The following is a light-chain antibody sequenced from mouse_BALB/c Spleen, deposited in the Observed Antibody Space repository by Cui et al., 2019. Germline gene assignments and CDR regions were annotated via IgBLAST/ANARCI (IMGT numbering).Light chain of an antibody. J-gene: IGKJ1*01. CDR2: SAS. Sequence: QIALTQSPATMSASVGEEITLTSTGSTGVSYVHWYQQKSGKSPKLLIYSASNLATGVPSRFSGSGSGTDFSLTISSVEAEDAADYFCQQWSSYPWTFGGGTKLEIK. V-gene: IGKV4-80*01. CDR1: TGVSY. CDR3: QQWSSYPWT.